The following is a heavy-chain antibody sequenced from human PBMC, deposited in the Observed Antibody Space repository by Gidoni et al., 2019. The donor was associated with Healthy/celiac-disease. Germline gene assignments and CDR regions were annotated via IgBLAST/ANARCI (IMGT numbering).Heavy chain of an antibody. Sequence: QVQLVESGGGVVQPGRSLRLSCAASGFTFSSYGMHWVRQAPGKGLEWVAVIWYDGSNKYYADSVKGRFTISRDNSKNTLYLQMNSLRAEDTAVYYCASVLTRGGATSDGGYWGQGTLVTVSS. J-gene: IGHJ4*02. D-gene: IGHD1-26*01. CDR1: GFTFSSYG. CDR2: IWYDGSNK. V-gene: IGHV3-33*01. CDR3: ASVLTRGGATSDGGY.